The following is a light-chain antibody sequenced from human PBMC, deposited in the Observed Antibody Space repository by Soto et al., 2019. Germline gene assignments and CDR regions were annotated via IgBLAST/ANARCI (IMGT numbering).Light chain of an antibody. CDR2: EVS. CDR1: SSDVGGYNY. CDR3: SSYAGSNNLV. Sequence: QSALTQPPSASGSPGQSVTISCTGTSSDVGGYNYVSWYQQHPGKAPKLTIYEVSKRPSGVPDRFSGSKSGNTASLTVSGLQADDEADYYCSSYAGSNNLVFGGGTKLTVL. V-gene: IGLV2-8*01. J-gene: IGLJ2*01.